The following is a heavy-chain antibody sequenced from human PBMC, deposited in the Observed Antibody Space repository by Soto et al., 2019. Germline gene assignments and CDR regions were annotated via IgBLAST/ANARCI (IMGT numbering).Heavy chain of an antibody. CDR1: GDTFSNYA. J-gene: IGHJ1*01. V-gene: IGHV1-69*12. D-gene: IGHD6-19*01. Sequence: QVQLVQSGAEVKKPGSSVTVSCKSSGDTFSNYAFSWVRQAPGHGLEWVGGVIPVFATPTYAQKFQGRVTITADESTSTAYMEVSSLSSEDTAVYFCARGRGWIYFQEWGQGTLVTVSS. CDR2: VIPVFATP. CDR3: ARGRGWIYFQE.